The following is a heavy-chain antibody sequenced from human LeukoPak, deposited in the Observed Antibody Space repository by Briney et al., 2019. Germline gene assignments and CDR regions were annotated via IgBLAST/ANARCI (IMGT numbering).Heavy chain of an antibody. CDR1: GFTFSDSY. Sequence: PGGSLRLSCAASGFTFSDSYMTWIRQAPGKGLEWVSYISNSGSSIYYADSVKGQFTTSRDNAKSSLYLQMNSLRAEDTAVYYCGRGHWGLDYWGQGALVTVSS. CDR2: ISNSGSSI. J-gene: IGHJ4*02. D-gene: IGHD7-27*01. V-gene: IGHV3-11*04. CDR3: GRGHWGLDY.